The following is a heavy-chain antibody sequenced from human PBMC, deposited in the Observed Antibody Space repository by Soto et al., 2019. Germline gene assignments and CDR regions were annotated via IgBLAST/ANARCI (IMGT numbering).Heavy chain of an antibody. Sequence: GGSLRLSCAASGFTFSSYGMHWVRQAPGKGLEWVAVIWYDGSNRYYADSVKGRFTISRDNSKNTLYLQMNSLRAEDTAVYYCARVRRGYYPTLDYWGQGTLVTASS. CDR1: GFTFSSYG. D-gene: IGHD3-22*01. V-gene: IGHV3-33*01. CDR3: ARVRRGYYPTLDY. CDR2: IWYDGSNR. J-gene: IGHJ4*02.